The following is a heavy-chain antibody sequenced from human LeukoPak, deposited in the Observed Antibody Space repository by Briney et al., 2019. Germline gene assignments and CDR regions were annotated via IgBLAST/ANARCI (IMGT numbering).Heavy chain of an antibody. V-gene: IGHV4-31*03. CDR1: GCSISSGDYY. CDR3: ARIVAWYDAFDA. Sequence: SETLSLTCTVSGCSISSGDYYWSWIRQHPGKGLEWIGYIHYSGSAYYNPSLKSRVTMSVDTSKNQFSLKLSSVTAADTAVYYCARIVAWYDAFDAWGQGTMVTVSS. J-gene: IGHJ3*01. D-gene: IGHD5-12*01. CDR2: IHYSGSA.